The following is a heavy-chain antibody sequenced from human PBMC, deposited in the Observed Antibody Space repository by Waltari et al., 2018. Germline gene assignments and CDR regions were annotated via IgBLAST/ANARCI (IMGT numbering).Heavy chain of an antibody. CDR3: AKGTYFLTIFGVTITDL. J-gene: IGHJ5*02. Sequence: QVQLVQSGAEVKKPGASVKVSCKASGYTFTGYYMHWVRQAPGQGLEWMGRINPNSGGTNYAQKFQGRVTMTRDTSTSTVYMELSSLRAEDTAVYYCAKGTYFLTIFGVTITDLWGQGTLVTVSS. D-gene: IGHD3-3*01. V-gene: IGHV1-2*06. CDR2: INPNSGGT. CDR1: GYTFTGYY.